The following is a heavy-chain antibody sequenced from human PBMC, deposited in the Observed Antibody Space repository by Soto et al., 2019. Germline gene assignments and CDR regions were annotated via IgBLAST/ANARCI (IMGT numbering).Heavy chain of an antibody. V-gene: IGHV4-4*02. CDR3: AGSTADTTLKASSF. Sequence: QVQLQESGPGLVKPSETLSLSCAVSGVSITSTDWWSWVRQPPGKGLQWIGEVSLGGGANYHPSLKRRVTISVDNSKNQFSLTMNSVTAADAAVYFCAGSTADTTLKASSFWGQGTLVTVSS. CDR2: VSLGGGA. J-gene: IGHJ4*02. D-gene: IGHD4-4*01. CDR1: GVSITSTDW.